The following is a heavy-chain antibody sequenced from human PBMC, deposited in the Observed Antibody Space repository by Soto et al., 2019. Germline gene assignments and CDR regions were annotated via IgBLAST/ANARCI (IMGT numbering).Heavy chain of an antibody. CDR1: GGSISSSHW. V-gene: IGHV4-4*01. CDR3: ASSGGGEDY. CDR2: IYHSGST. Sequence: QVQLQESGPGLVKPSGTLSLSCAVSGGSISSSHWWTWVRQPPGKGLEWIGEIYHSGSTNYNPSLKSRVTMSVGTSRNRFSLNLSSVPAADPAVYCCASSGGGEDYWGQGILVTVSS. D-gene: IGHD3-16*01. J-gene: IGHJ4*02.